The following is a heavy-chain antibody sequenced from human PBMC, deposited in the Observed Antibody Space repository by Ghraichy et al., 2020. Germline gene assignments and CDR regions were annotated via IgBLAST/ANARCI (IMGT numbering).Heavy chain of an antibody. J-gene: IGHJ3*01. CDR3: AFIMITYGGIMRRDAFDV. Sequence: SGPTMVNPTPTLPMTCTFSGFSLTSDGVGVAWIRQPLGEALDWLAIYYWDYDRRYSPSLLSRLSIIKDISRNQVVLTMTNMDPGDTATYYCAFIMITYGGIMRRDAFDVWGQGTFVTVSS. V-gene: IGHV2-5*02. CDR2: YYWDYDR. CDR1: GFSLTSDGVG. D-gene: IGHD3-16*01.